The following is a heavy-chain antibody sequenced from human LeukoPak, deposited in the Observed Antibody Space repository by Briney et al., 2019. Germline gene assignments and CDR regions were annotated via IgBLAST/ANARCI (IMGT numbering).Heavy chain of an antibody. CDR2: IYYSGST. CDR3: ASSGSYSAFDY. CDR1: GGSISSSSYY. D-gene: IGHD1-26*01. Sequence: PSETLSLTCTVSGGSISSSSYYWGWIRQPPGKGLEWIGSIYYSGSTYYNPSLKSRVTISVDTSKNQFSLKLSSVTAADTAVYYCASSGSYSAFDYWGQGTLVTVSS. J-gene: IGHJ4*02. V-gene: IGHV4-39*01.